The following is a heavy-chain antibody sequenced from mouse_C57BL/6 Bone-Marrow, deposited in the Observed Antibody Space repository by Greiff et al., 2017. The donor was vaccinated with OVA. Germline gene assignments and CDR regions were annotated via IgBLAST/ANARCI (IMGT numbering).Heavy chain of an antibody. J-gene: IGHJ2*01. CDR2: IDPSDSYT. CDR1: GYTFTSYW. Sequence: VQLQQPGAELVKPGASVKLSCKASGYTFTSYWMQWVKQRPGQGLEWIGEIDPSDSYTNYNQKFKGKATLTVDTSSSTAYMQLSSLTSEDSAVYYCARERKGNWGYYFDYWGQGTTLTVSS. V-gene: IGHV1-50*01. D-gene: IGHD4-1*01. CDR3: ARERKGNWGYYFDY.